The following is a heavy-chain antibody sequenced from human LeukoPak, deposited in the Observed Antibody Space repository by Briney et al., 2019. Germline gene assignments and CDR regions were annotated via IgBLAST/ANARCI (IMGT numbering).Heavy chain of an antibody. CDR2: INPRGGST. CDR1: GYTFTGYY. J-gene: IGHJ5*02. Sequence: GASVKVSCKASGYTFTGYYLHWVRQAPGRGLEWMGIINPRGGSTTYAQKFQGRITMTRDMSTSTVHMDLSSLKSEDTAVYYCTRGSRTLVRGEVFPFDPWGQGTLVSVSS. D-gene: IGHD3-10*01. CDR3: TRGSRTLVRGEVFPFDP. V-gene: IGHV1-46*01.